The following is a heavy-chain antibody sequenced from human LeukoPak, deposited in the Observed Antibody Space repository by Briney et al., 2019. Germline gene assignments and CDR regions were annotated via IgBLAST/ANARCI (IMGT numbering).Heavy chain of an antibody. Sequence: SETLSLTCTVSGGSVSSGSYYWSWIRQPPGKGLEWIGHISYSGSTHYNPSLKSRVTISVDTSKNHFSLKLSSVTAADTAVYYCASGIVGATYGSIDIWGQGTMVTVSS. J-gene: IGHJ3*02. CDR1: GGSVSSGSYY. CDR2: ISYSGST. D-gene: IGHD1-26*01. CDR3: ASGIVGATYGSIDI. V-gene: IGHV4-61*03.